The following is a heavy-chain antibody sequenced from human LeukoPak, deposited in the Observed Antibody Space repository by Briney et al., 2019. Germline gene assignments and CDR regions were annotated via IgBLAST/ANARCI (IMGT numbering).Heavy chain of an antibody. J-gene: IGHJ4*02. V-gene: IGHV1-46*01. D-gene: IGHD1-26*01. CDR1: GYSFTNYY. CDR3: ARDLSGSYHMYYFDY. Sequence: ASVKVSCKTSGYSFTNYYMHWVRQATGQGLEWMGMINPRGGTTSQPQKFQGRVTMTRETSTSTVYMELSSLRPEDTAVYFCARDLSGSYHMYYFDYWGQGTLVPVPS. CDR2: INPRGGTT.